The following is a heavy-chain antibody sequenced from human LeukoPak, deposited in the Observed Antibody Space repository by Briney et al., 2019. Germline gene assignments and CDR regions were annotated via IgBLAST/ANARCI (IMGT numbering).Heavy chain of an antibody. CDR1: GGTFSSYA. CDR2: IIPIFGTA. J-gene: IGHJ6*02. CDR3: ARDWAYRSYGMDV. D-gene: IGHD5-18*01. Sequence: SVKVSCKASGGTFSSYAISWVRQAPGQGLEWMGGIIPIFGTANYAQKFQGRVTITADESTSTAYMELSSLRSEDTAVYYCARDWAYRSYGMDVWGQGTTVTASS. V-gene: IGHV1-69*13.